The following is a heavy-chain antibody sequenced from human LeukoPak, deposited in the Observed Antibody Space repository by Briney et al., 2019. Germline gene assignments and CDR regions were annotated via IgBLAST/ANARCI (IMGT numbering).Heavy chain of an antibody. D-gene: IGHD7-27*01. CDR2: MYTSGST. Sequence: SETLSLTCTVSGVSVSSDYWSWIRQPAGKGLEWIGRMYTSGSTSYNPTLKSRVTMSVDTSKNQFSLKLRSVTAADTAVYYCARTQHGEFDYWGQGILVTVSS. J-gene: IGHJ4*02. V-gene: IGHV4-4*07. CDR3: ARTQHGEFDY. CDR1: GVSVSSDY.